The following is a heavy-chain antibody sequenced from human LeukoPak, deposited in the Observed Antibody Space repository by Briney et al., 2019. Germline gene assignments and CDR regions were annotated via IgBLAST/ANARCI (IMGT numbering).Heavy chain of an antibody. J-gene: IGHJ4*02. CDR2: ISNSGTTI. D-gene: IGHD6-19*01. V-gene: IGHV3-48*03. Sequence: GGSLRLSCAASGFTFGNYEMNWVRQAPGKGLEWVSYISNSGTTIYYTDSVKGRFTISRDNAQNSLYLQMNSLRAEDTAVYYCARAVAGTPIDYWGQGTLVTVSS. CDR1: GFTFGNYE. CDR3: ARAVAGTPIDY.